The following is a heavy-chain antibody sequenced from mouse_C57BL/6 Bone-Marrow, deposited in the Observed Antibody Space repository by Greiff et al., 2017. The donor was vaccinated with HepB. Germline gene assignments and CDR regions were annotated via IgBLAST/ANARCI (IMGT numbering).Heavy chain of an antibody. CDR1: GFTFTDYY. V-gene: IGHV7-3*01. J-gene: IGHJ4*01. D-gene: IGHD1-1*01. Sequence: EVKLVESGGGLVQPGGSLSLSCAASGFTFTDYYMSWVRQPPGKALEWLGFIRNKANGYTTEYSASVKGRFTISRDNSQSIRYLQMNALRAEDSATYYCARSSTVVYYYAMDYWGQGTSVTVSS. CDR3: ARSSTVVYYYAMDY. CDR2: IRNKANGYTT.